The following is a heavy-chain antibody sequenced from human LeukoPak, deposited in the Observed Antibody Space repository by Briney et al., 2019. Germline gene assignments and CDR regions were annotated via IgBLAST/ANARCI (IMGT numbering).Heavy chain of an antibody. CDR3: ARGYSSSWDY. J-gene: IGHJ4*02. CDR2: INHSGST. CDR1: GGSFSGYY. D-gene: IGHD6-13*01. V-gene: IGHV4-34*01. Sequence: SETLSLTCAAYGGSFSGYYWSWIRQPPGKGLEWIGEINHSGSTNYNPSLKSRVTISVDTSKNQFSLKLSSVTAADTAVYYCARGYSSSWDYWGQGTLVTVSS.